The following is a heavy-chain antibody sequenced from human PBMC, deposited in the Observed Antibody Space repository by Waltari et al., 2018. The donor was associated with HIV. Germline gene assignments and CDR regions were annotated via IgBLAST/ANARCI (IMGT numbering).Heavy chain of an antibody. CDR1: GFTVSSNY. J-gene: IGHJ4*02. D-gene: IGHD5-12*01. CDR2: IYSGGST. Sequence: EVQLVESGGGLIQPGGSLRLSCAASGFTVSSNYMGWVGQAPGKGLEWVSVIYSGGSTYYADSVRGRFTISRDNSKNTLYLQMNSLRAEDTAVYYCARDPEMATKWGYWGQGTLVTVSS. V-gene: IGHV3-53*01. CDR3: ARDPEMATKWGY.